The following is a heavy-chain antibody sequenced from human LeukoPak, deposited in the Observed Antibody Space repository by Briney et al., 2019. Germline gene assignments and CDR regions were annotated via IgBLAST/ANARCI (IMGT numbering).Heavy chain of an antibody. CDR1: GFTFSSYG. J-gene: IGHJ3*02. Sequence: GGSLRLSCAASGFTFSSYGMHRVRQAPGKGLEWVAVISYDGSNKYYADSVKGRFTISRDNSKNTLYLQMNSLRAEDTAVYYCARDLHFYDSSGDAFDIWGQGTMVTVSS. D-gene: IGHD3-22*01. V-gene: IGHV3-30*03. CDR2: ISYDGSNK. CDR3: ARDLHFYDSSGDAFDI.